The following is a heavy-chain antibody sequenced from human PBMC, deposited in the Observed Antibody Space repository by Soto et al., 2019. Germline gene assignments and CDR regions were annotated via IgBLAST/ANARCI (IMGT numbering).Heavy chain of an antibody. CDR2: IKSKSAGGAT. J-gene: IGHJ4*02. CDR3: TLGTSGSFEGYLDY. Sequence: EVQLVESGGGLVEPGGSLRLSCAASGFTFTNAWMNWVRLAPGKGLEWVGRIKSKSAGGATDYVAPVKGRFTISRDDSQRTLYLQMNSLRTEDTAVYYCTLGTSGSFEGYLDYWGQGTLVTVSS. D-gene: IGHD1-26*01. V-gene: IGHV3-15*07. CDR1: GFTFTNAW.